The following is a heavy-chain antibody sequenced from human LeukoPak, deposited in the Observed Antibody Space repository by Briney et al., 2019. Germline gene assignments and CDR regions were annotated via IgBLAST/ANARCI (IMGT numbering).Heavy chain of an antibody. CDR3: AKGDYGDRQYFQH. J-gene: IGHJ1*01. CDR1: GFTVRSNY. V-gene: IGHV3-53*01. CDR2: IYSGGNT. Sequence: GGSLRLSCAASGFTVRSNYMNWVRQAPGKGLEWVSTIYSGGNTYYADSVKGRFTISRDNPKNTMYLQMNRLRAEDTAVYYCAKGDYGDRQYFQHWGQGTLVTVSS. D-gene: IGHD2-21*02.